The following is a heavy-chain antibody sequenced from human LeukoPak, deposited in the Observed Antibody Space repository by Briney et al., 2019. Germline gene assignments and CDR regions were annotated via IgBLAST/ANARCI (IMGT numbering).Heavy chain of an antibody. CDR3: ARAFNIEYGPYDSSGYYYEGDY. CDR1: GYTLTELS. J-gene: IGHJ4*02. Sequence: ASVKVSCKVSGYTLTELSMHWVRQAPGKGLEWMGGFDPEDGETIYAQKFQGRVTMTEDTSTDTAYMELSSLRSDDTAAYYCARAFNIEYGPYDSSGYYYEGDYWGQGTLVTVSS. V-gene: IGHV1-24*01. CDR2: FDPEDGET. D-gene: IGHD3-22*01.